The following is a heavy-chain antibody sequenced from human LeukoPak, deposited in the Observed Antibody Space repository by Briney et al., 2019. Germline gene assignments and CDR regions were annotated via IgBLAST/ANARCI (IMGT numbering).Heavy chain of an antibody. CDR2: ISSSGSTI. V-gene: IGHV3-11*01. J-gene: IGHJ4*02. CDR3: ARERYYYDSSGYIHS. CDR1: GFTFSDYY. D-gene: IGHD3-22*01. Sequence: GGSLRLSCAASGFTFSDYYMSWIRQAPGKGLEWVSYISSSGSTIYYADSVKGRLTISRDNAKNSLYLQMNSLRAEDTAVYYCARERYYYDSSGYIHSWGQGTLATVSS.